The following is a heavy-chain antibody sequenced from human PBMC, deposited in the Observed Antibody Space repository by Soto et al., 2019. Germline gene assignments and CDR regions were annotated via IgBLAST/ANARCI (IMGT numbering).Heavy chain of an antibody. D-gene: IGHD6-13*01. CDR3: ARVRSRSWYPYYGMDV. CDR2: INPNSGGT. Sequence: VASVKVSCKASGYTFTGYYMHWVRQAPGQGLEWMGWINPNSGGTNYAQKFQGWVTMTRDTSISTAYMELSRLRSDDTAVYYCARVRSRSWYPYYGMDVWGQGTTVTVSS. J-gene: IGHJ6*02. V-gene: IGHV1-2*04. CDR1: GYTFTGYY.